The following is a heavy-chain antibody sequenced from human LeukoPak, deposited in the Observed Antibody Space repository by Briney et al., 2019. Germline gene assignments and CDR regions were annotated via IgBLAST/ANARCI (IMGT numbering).Heavy chain of an antibody. J-gene: IGHJ4*02. D-gene: IGHD5/OR15-5a*01. CDR2: IYYSGST. CDR3: ARHVSPTYYFDY. CDR1: GGSISSSPYY. Sequence: SETLSLTCTVSGGSISSSPYYWGWIRQPPGKGLEWIGSIYYSGSTYYNPSLKSRVTISVDTSKNHFSLKLSSMTAADTAVYFCARHVSPTYYFDYWGQGTLVTVSS. V-gene: IGHV4-39*01.